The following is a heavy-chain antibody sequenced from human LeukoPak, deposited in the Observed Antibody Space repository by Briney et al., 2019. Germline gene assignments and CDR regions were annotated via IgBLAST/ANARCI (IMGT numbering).Heavy chain of an antibody. D-gene: IGHD2-2*01. J-gene: IGHJ4*02. CDR2: IYHSGST. Sequence: PETLSLTCAVSGGSISSSNWWSWVRQPPGKGLEWIGEIYHSGSTNYNPSLKSRVTISVDKSKNQFSPKLSSVTAADTAVYYCARAGLGYCSSTSCSGFDYWGQGTLATVSS. CDR1: GGSISSSNW. CDR3: ARAGLGYCSSTSCSGFDY. V-gene: IGHV4-4*03.